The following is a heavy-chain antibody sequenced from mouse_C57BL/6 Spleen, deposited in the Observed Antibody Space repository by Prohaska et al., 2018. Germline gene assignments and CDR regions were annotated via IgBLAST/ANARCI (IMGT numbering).Heavy chain of an antibody. CDR1: GYAFSSYW. J-gene: IGHJ4*01. D-gene: IGHD1-1*01. V-gene: IGHV1-80*01. CDR3: ATSEILDYDGRVPYAMDY. CDR2: IYPGDGDT. Sequence: QVQLQQSGAELVKPGASVKISCKASGYAFSSYWMNWVKQRPGKGLEWIGQIYPGDGDTNYNGKFKGKATLTADKFYSTAYMHLSSVTFDDSAVYFRATSEILDYDGRVPYAMDYWGKGTSVTVSS.